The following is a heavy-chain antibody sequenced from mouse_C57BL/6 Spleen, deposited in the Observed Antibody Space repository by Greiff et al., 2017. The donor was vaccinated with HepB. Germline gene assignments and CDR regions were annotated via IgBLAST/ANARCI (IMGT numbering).Heavy chain of an antibody. CDR1: GFTFSDFY. V-gene: IGHV7-1*01. Sequence: EVKVVESGGGLVQSGRSLRLSCATSGFTFSDFYMEWVRQAPGKGLEWIAASRNKANDYTTEYSASVKGRFIVSRDTSQSILYLQMNALRAEDTAIYYCARDSYDAMDYWGQATSVAVSS. CDR3: ARDSYDAMDY. J-gene: IGHJ4*01. CDR2: SRNKANDYTT.